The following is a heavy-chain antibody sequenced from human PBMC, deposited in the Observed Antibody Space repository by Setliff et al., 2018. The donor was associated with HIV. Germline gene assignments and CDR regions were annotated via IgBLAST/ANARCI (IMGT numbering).Heavy chain of an antibody. V-gene: IGHV1-69*06. CDR1: GGTFSSYA. CDR3: ARGGTTDAFDI. Sequence: GASVKVSCKASGGTFSSYAISWVRQAPGQGLEWVGRIIPIFGTANYAQKFQGRVTITADKSTSTAYMELSSLRSEDTAVYYCARGGTTDAFDIWGQGTMVTVSS. CDR2: IIPIFGTA. D-gene: IGHD3-16*01. J-gene: IGHJ3*02.